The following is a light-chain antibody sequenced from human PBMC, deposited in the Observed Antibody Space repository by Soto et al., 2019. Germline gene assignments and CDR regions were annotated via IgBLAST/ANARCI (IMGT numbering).Light chain of an antibody. CDR1: HYVSTW. Sequence: DIQMTQSPSTLSASVGDRVTITCRSSHYVSTWLAWYQKKPGKAPKVVIYDAPHLQSDVPSRFSGSGSGTEFTLTISSLEPDDFATYYCQQSYSIPYTFGEGTRLEIK. CDR3: QQSYSIPYT. J-gene: IGKJ2*01. V-gene: IGKV1-5*01. CDR2: DAP.